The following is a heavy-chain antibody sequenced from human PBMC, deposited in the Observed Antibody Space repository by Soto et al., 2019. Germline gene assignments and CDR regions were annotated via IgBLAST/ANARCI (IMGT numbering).Heavy chain of an antibody. CDR1: GGSVSSYY. J-gene: IGHJ4*02. D-gene: IGHD4-4*01. V-gene: IGHV4-59*08. CDR3: ALYSNRNSGLYYFVS. Sequence: SETLSLTCTVSGGSVSSYYWSWIRQSPGKGLEWIGYVYYSGSTKYRPSLKSRVTISVDTSKNQFSLKVSSATAADTAVYYCALYSNRNSGLYYFVSWGLAAMVTVPS. CDR2: VYYSGST.